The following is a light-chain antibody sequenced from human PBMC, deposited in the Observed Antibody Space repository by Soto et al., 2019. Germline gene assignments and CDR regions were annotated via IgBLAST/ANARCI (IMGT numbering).Light chain of an antibody. Sequence: QSALTQPASVSGSPGQSITISCTGTSSDIGNYNYVSWYQQHPGKDPKLMIYEVSDRPSGGSSRFSGSKSGNTASLTISGLQAEYEADYYCSSYTTSSTVVFGGGTKVTVL. J-gene: IGLJ2*01. CDR2: EVS. CDR1: SSDIGNYNY. V-gene: IGLV2-14*01. CDR3: SSYTTSSTVV.